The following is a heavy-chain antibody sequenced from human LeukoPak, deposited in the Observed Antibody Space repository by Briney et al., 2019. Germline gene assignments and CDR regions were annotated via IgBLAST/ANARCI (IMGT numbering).Heavy chain of an antibody. D-gene: IGHD5-18*01. J-gene: IGHJ4*02. CDR3: ARLKDVDTAMVFDY. CDR2: IYPGGSDT. CDR1: GYSFTSYW. V-gene: IGHV5-51*01. Sequence: GEFLKISCKGSGYSFTSYWIGWVRQMPGKGLEWMGIIYPGGSDTRYSPSFQGQVTISADESISTAYLQWSSLKASDTAMYYCARLKDVDTAMVFDYWGQGTLVTVSS.